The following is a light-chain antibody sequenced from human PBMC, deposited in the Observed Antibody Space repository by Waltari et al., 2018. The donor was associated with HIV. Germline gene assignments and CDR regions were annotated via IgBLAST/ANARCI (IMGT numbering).Light chain of an antibody. CDR2: EGS. Sequence: QSALTQPASVSGSPGQSITLSCTGTNRAVRSYKLVPWYQPHPGKAPKLMIYEGSKRPSGVSNRFSGSRSGNTASLTISGLQAEDEADYYCCSYAGSNTFVFGTGTKVTVL. J-gene: IGLJ1*01. CDR3: CSYAGSNTFV. CDR1: NRAVRSYKL. V-gene: IGLV2-23*03.